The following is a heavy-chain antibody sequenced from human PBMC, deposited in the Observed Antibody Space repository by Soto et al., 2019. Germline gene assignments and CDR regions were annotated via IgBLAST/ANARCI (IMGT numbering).Heavy chain of an antibody. V-gene: IGHV4-61*01. D-gene: IGHD3-22*01. J-gene: IGHJ3*02. CDR1: GGSVSSGSYY. CDR2: IYYSGST. Sequence: PSETLSLTCTVSGGSVSSGSYYWSWIRQPPGKGLEWIGYIYYSGSTNYNPSLKSRVTISVDTSKNQFSLKLSSVTAADTAVYYCAREGSFDYYDSSGYHDAFDIWGQGTMVTVSS. CDR3: AREGSFDYYDSSGYHDAFDI.